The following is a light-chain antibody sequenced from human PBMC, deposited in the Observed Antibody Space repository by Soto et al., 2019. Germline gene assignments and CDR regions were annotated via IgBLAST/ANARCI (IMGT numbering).Light chain of an antibody. CDR2: GNV. J-gene: IGLJ3*02. Sequence: QSVLTQTPSVSGAPGQSVTMSCGGSNXNIGAGYDVHWYKQVPGTAPKLLIYGNVNRPAGVLGRFSGSKSGASASLAITELQAEDEADYYCQSYESSLSGWVFGGGTKVTVL. CDR3: QSYESSLSGWV. V-gene: IGLV1-40*01. CDR1: NXNIGAGYD.